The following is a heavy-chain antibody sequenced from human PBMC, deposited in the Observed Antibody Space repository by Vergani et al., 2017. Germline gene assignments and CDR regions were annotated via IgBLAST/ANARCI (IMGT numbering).Heavy chain of an antibody. CDR2: ISAYNGNT. Sequence: QVQLVQSGAEVKKPGASVKVSCKASGYTFTSYGISWVRRAPGQGLEWMGWISAYNGNTNYAQKLQGRVTMTTDTSTSTAYMELRSLRSDDTSVYYGAGGSGDGYKLKSHGYYYYYYMDVWGKGTTVTVSS. J-gene: IGHJ6*03. D-gene: IGHD5-24*01. CDR1: GYTFTSYG. CDR3: AGGSGDGYKLKSHGYYYYYYMDV. V-gene: IGHV1-18*01.